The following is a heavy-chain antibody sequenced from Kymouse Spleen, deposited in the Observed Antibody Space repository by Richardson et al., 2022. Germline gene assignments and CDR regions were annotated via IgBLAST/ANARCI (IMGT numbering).Heavy chain of an antibody. V-gene: IGHV4-4*02. CDR1: GGSISSSNW. CDR3: ARDRLLWFGELSLYYYYYGMDV. D-gene: IGHD3-10*01. Sequence: QVQLQESGPGLVKPSGTLSLTCAVSGGSISSSNWWSWVRQPPGKGLEWIGEIYHSGSTNYNPSLKSRVTISVDKSKNQFSLKLSSVTAADTAVYYCARDRLLWFGELSLYYYYYGMDVWGQGTTVTVSS. CDR2: IYHSGST. J-gene: IGHJ6*02.